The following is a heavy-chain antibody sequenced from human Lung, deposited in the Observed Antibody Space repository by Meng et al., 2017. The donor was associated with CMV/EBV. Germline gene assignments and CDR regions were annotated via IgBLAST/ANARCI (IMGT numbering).Heavy chain of an antibody. CDR3: ARDGYYDFWSGQYKPSNWFDP. J-gene: IGHJ5*02. V-gene: IGHV4-39*07. CDR2: IYYSGTT. D-gene: IGHD3-3*01. CDR1: GGSVSSTNSY. Sequence: SETLSLXCTVSGGSVSSTNSYWGWLRQPPGKGLEWIGTIYYSGTTHYNPSLKSRVTISVDTSKNQFSLKLNSVTAADTAVYFCARDGYYDFWSGQYKPSNWFDPWGQGTLVXVSS.